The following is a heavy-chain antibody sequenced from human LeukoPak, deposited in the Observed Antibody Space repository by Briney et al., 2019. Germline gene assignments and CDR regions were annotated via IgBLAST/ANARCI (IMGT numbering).Heavy chain of an antibody. Sequence: SETLSLTCSVSAGSISSSSYFWGWIRQPPGMGLEWIGTIYYSGSTFYNPSLKSRVTISVDTSKSQFSLKLSSVTAADTAVYYCARQKRDYGGNILYYYYMDVWGKGTTVTISS. CDR3: ARQKRDYGGNILYYYYMDV. CDR2: IYYSGST. J-gene: IGHJ6*03. CDR1: AGSISSSSYF. V-gene: IGHV4-39*01. D-gene: IGHD4-23*01.